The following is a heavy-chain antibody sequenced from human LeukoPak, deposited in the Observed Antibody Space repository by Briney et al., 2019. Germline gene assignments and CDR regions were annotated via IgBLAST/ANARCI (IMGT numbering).Heavy chain of an antibody. V-gene: IGHV4-4*07. Sequence: SETLSLTCTVSGDSISSYYWSWIRQPAGKGLEWIGRIYTSGTTNYNPSLKSRVTMSVDTSKDQFSLNLSSVTAADTAVYYCARWGTYASTSNWFDPWGQGTLVTVSS. CDR2: IYTSGTT. CDR3: ARWGTYASTSNWFDP. CDR1: GDSISSYY. J-gene: IGHJ5*02. D-gene: IGHD2-2*01.